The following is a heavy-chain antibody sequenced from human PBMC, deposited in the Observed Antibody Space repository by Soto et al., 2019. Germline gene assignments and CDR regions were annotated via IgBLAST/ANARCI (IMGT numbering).Heavy chain of an antibody. CDR1: GFSCSNAS. V-gene: IGHV3-15*01. CDR3: TTGSHDFWSGYYTRYYYYYMDV. D-gene: IGHD3-3*01. Sequence: GGSRRLSCAASGFSCSNASMSWVRQAPGKGLEWGGRIKSKTDGGTTDYAAPVKGRFTISRDDSKNTLYLQMNSLKTEDTAVYYCTTGSHDFWSGYYTRYYYYYMDVWGKGTTVTVSS. CDR2: IKSKTDGGTT. J-gene: IGHJ6*03.